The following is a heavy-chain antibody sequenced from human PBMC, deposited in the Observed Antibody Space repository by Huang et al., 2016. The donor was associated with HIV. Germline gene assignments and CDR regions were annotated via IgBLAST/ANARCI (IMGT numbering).Heavy chain of an antibody. V-gene: IGHV3-30*18. CDR3: AKDGRGSGTYYDYFEY. CDR2: KSDDGSSK. J-gene: IGHJ4*02. CDR1: GFTFNKFD. Sequence: QVQLVESGGGVVQPGRSLRLSCAAFGFTFNKFDMHWVRQAPGKGVEWVAIKSDDGSSKYHADSVKCRFTISRDNSKNTVYLQMNSLRVEDTAVYYCAKDGRGSGTYYDYFEYWGQGTLVTVSS. D-gene: IGHD1-26*01.